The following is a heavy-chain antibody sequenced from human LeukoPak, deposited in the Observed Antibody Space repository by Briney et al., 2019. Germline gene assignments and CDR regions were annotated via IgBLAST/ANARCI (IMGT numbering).Heavy chain of an antibody. V-gene: IGHV3-7*01. Sequence: GGSLRLSCVVSGFTFSSYWMSWVRQAPGKGLEWVANIKQDGSEKYYVDSVKGRFTISRDNAKNSLYLQMNSLRAEDTAVYYCASGVGCSSTGCYMGFYYMDVWGKGTTVTVSS. J-gene: IGHJ6*03. CDR2: IKQDGSEK. CDR3: ASGVGCSSTGCYMGFYYMDV. CDR1: GFTFSSYW. D-gene: IGHD2-2*02.